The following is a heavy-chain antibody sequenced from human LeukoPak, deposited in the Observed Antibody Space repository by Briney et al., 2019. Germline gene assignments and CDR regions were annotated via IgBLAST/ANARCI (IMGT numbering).Heavy chain of an antibody. Sequence: GGSVRVSCAASGFTFSSYAMSWVRQAPAKGLEWVSAISGSGGSTYYADSVKGRFTISRDKSKNTLYLQMNSLRAEDTAVYYCAKDINTMRIIWFDPWGQGTLVTVSS. CDR2: ISGSGGST. V-gene: IGHV3-23*01. CDR3: AKDINTMRIIWFDP. J-gene: IGHJ5*02. CDR1: GFTFSSYA. D-gene: IGHD3-22*01.